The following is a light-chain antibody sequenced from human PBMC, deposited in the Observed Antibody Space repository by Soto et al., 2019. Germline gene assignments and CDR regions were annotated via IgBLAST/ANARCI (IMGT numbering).Light chain of an antibody. Sequence: DIHMTQAPSTLSASVGDRVTITCRASQRISRWLAWYQQKPGGAPKVLIFKGSSLQIGVPSRFSGSGSGTEFTLTISSLQPDDFATYYCQQYSDYSPTFGQGTKV. J-gene: IGKJ1*01. CDR2: KGS. CDR1: QRISRW. V-gene: IGKV1-5*03. CDR3: QQYSDYSPT.